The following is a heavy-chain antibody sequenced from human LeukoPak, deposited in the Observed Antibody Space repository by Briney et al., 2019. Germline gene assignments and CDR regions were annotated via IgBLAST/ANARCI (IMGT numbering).Heavy chain of an antibody. CDR2: INQDGSQK. Sequence: PGGALRLSCAASGFTFSSYSMNWVRQAPGKGLEWVASINQDGSQKYYVESLKGRFTISRDNAKNSHYLQMNSLRAEDTAVYYCARKGWYSDLWGRGTLVSVSS. V-gene: IGHV3-7*01. CDR1: GFTFSSYS. J-gene: IGHJ2*01. CDR3: ARKGWYSDL.